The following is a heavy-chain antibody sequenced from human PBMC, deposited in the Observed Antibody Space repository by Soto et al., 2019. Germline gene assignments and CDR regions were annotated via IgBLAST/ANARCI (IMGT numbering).Heavy chain of an antibody. D-gene: IGHD1-1*01. CDR3: AKNGLDNSPSAIDS. V-gene: IGHV3-23*01. J-gene: IGHJ4*02. Sequence: WRSLRLSCAASGFTCRNTVLSWVGQAPGKGLHWVSGITGSGRDTYYADSVKGRFTISRDNSKNMVCLQMDSLRAEDTALYYCAKNGLDNSPSAIDSWGPGTLVTVSS. CDR1: GFTCRNTV. CDR2: ITGSGRDT.